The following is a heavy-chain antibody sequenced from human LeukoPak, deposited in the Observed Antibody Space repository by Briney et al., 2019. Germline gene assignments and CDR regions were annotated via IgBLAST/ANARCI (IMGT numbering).Heavy chain of an antibody. D-gene: IGHD6-13*01. CDR1: GFTFSSYG. J-gene: IGHJ4*02. CDR3: VKVVRYSSSWYY. V-gene: IGHV3-30*18. Sequence: PGGSLRLSCAASGFTFSSYGMHWVRQAPGKGLEWVAVISYDGSNKYYADSVKGRFTISRDNSKNTLYLQMNSLRAEDTAVYYCVKVVRYSSSWYYWGQGTLVTVSS. CDR2: ISYDGSNK.